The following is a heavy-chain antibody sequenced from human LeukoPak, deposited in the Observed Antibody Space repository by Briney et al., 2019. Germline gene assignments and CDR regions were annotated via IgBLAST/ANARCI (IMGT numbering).Heavy chain of an antibody. V-gene: IGHV3-48*01. Sequence: GGSLRLSCAASGFTFSSYSMNWVRQAPGKGQEWVSYISSSSSTIYYADSVKGRFTISRDNAKNSLYLQMNSLRAEDTAAYYCAREGYDSSGYRYYFDYWGQGTLVIGSS. D-gene: IGHD3-22*01. CDR2: ISSSSSTI. CDR3: AREGYDSSGYRYYFDY. J-gene: IGHJ4*02. CDR1: GFTFSSYS.